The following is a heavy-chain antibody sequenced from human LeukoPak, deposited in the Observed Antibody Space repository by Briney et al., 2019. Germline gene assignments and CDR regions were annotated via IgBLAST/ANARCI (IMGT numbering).Heavy chain of an antibody. CDR3: ARGRGYYYGSGSFPSGSDP. J-gene: IGHJ5*02. D-gene: IGHD3-10*01. Sequence: SETLSLTCAVYGGSFSGDYWSWIRQPPGKGLEWIGEINHSGSTNYNPSLKSRVTISVDTSKNQFSLKLSSVTAADTAVYYCARGRGYYYGSGSFPSGSDPWGQGTLVTVSS. V-gene: IGHV4-34*01. CDR1: GGSFSGDY. CDR2: INHSGST.